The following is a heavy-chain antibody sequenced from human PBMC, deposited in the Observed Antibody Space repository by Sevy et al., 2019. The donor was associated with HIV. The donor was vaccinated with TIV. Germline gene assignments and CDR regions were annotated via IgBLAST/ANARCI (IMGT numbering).Heavy chain of an antibody. CDR3: AKDPGYQGDYVDYY. J-gene: IGHJ4*02. D-gene: IGHD4-17*01. CDR1: GFTFSSYA. V-gene: IGHV3-23*01. Sequence: GGSLRLSCAASGFTFSSYAMSWVRQAPGKGLEWVSAISGSGGSTYYADSVKGRFTISRDNSKNTLYLQMNGLRAEDTAVYYCAKDPGYQGDYVDYYWGQGTLVTVSS. CDR2: ISGSGGST.